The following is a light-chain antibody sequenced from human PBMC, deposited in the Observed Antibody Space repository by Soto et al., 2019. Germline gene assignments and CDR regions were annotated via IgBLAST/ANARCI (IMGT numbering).Light chain of an antibody. V-gene: IGKV3-15*01. Sequence: EVLMTQSPVTLSVSPGESATLSCRANQSIGTDVAWYQQKPGQAPRLLVYGASTRASDVPARFSGAGSGTDFTLTISSLQSEDFVLYYCQQYSKWPPLTFGGGTKVDIK. CDR1: QSIGTD. CDR3: QQYSKWPPLT. J-gene: IGKJ4*01. CDR2: GAS.